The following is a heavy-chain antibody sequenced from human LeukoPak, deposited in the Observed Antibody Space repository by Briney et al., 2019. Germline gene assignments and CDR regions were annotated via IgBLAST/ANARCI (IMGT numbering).Heavy chain of an antibody. CDR1: GYTLTELS. CDR3: ATDIHCSSTSCEGY. J-gene: IGHJ4*02. CDR2: FDPEDGET. D-gene: IGHD2-2*01. Sequence: ASVKVSCKVSGYTLTELSMHWVRQAPGKGLEWMGGFDPEDGETIYAQKFQGRVTMTEDTSTDTAYMELSSLRSEDTAAYYCATDIHCSSTSCEGYWGQGTLVTVSS. V-gene: IGHV1-24*01.